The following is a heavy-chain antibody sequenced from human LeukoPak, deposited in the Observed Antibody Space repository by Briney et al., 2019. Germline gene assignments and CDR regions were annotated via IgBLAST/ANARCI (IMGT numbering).Heavy chain of an antibody. J-gene: IGHJ4*02. CDR1: GYTFTGYY. CDR2: INPKSGGT. D-gene: IGHD3-10*01. Sequence: GASVKVSCKASGYTFTGYYMHWVRQAPGQGLEWMGWINPKSGGTNYAQKFQGKVTMTRDTSISTAYMELSRLRSDDTAVYYCAREFMGLHYFDYWGQGTLVTVSS. CDR3: AREFMGLHYFDY. V-gene: IGHV1-2*02.